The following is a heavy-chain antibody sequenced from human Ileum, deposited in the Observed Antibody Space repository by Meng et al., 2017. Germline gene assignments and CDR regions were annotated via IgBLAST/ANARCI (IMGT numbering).Heavy chain of an antibody. D-gene: IGHD2-21*02. Sequence: GGSLRLSCAASGFTFTNYWMHWVRQAPGKGLVWVSHINHDGSSTSYADSVKGRFTISRDNAKNTLYLQMNSLRTDDTAVYYCARDCCTAPFDYWGQGSLVTVSS. CDR2: INHDGSST. CDR1: GFTFTNYW. V-gene: IGHV3-74*01. CDR3: ARDCCTAPFDY. J-gene: IGHJ4*02.